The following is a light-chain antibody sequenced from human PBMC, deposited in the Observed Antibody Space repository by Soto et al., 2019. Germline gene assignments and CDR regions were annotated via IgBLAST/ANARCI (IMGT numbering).Light chain of an antibody. CDR3: QQYNSYST. CDR1: QSISDW. J-gene: IGKJ3*01. V-gene: IGKV1-5*03. CDR2: KAS. Sequence: DIQMTQSPSTLSASVGDRVTITCRASQSISDWLAWYQQKPGKAPKVLIYKASSLASGVPSRFSGSGSGTEFTLNISSLQPDDFASYYCQQYNSYSTFGPGTYVDIK.